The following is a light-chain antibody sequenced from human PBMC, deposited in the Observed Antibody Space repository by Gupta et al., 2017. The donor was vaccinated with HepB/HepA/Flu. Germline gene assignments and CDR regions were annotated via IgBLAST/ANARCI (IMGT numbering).Light chain of an antibody. Sequence: DIVMTQSPLSLPVPPGEPASISCRSSQSLLYSNGYNYWDWYLQKPGQSPQLLIYLRSNRASGVPDRFSGSGSGTDFTLKISRVEAEDVGVYCCMQALQTPLTFGGGTKVGIK. CDR1: QSLLYSNGYNY. CDR3: MQALQTPLT. V-gene: IGKV2-28*01. CDR2: LRS. J-gene: IGKJ4*01.